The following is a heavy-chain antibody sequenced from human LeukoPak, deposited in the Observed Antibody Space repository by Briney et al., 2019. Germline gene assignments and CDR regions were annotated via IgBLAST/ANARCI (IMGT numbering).Heavy chain of an antibody. CDR3: ARSHIAVVTAPDGFDI. CDR1: GFTVSSNY. J-gene: IGHJ3*02. Sequence: GGSLRLSCAASGFTVSSNYMSWVRQMPGKGLEWMGIIYPGDSDTRYSPSFQGQVTISVDKSISTAYLQWSSLKASDTAMYYCARSHIAVVTAPDGFDIWGQGTMVTVSS. D-gene: IGHD2-21*02. CDR2: IYPGDSDT. V-gene: IGHV5-51*01.